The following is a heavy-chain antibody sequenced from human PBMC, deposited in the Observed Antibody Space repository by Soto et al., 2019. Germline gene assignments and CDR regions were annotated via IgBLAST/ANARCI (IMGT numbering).Heavy chain of an antibody. J-gene: IGHJ5*02. CDR1: GFTFNSYA. CDR2: ISAGGDYT. CDR3: ANGYCSGGSCYSVHYNWFAP. V-gene: IGHV3-23*01. D-gene: IGHD2-15*01. Sequence: PGGSLRLSCAASGFTFNSYAMSWVRQAPGKGLEWVSAISAGGDYTYYADSVKGRFTISRDNSKNKLHLQMNNLRAEDTAMYYCANGYCSGGSCYSVHYNWFAPWGQGTLVTVSS.